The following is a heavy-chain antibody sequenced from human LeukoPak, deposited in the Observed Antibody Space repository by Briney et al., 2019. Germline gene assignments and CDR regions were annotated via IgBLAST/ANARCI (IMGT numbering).Heavy chain of an antibody. V-gene: IGHV3-23*01. CDR1: GFTFSTYA. J-gene: IGHJ5*01. D-gene: IGHD2-2*01. Sequence: GGSLRLSCTASGFTFSTYAMSWVRQAPGKGLEWVSLISDSGGNTYYADSVKGRFTISRDNSKNTLSLRMNSLRAEDTAVYYCARGTTSSWYDSWGQGTLVTVSS. CDR3: ARGTTSSWYDS. CDR2: ISDSGGNT.